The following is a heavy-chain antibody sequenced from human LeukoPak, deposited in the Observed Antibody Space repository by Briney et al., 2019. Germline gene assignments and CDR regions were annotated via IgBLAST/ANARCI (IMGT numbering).Heavy chain of an antibody. CDR2: ISAYNGNT. Sequence: GASVKVSCKASGYTFTSYGISWVRQAPGQGLEWMGWISAYNGNTNYAQKLQGRVTMTTDTSTSTAYMELGSLRSDDTAVYYCAREKDYDFWSGYYTDYWGQGTLVTVSS. D-gene: IGHD3-3*01. CDR3: AREKDYDFWSGYYTDY. CDR1: GYTFTSYG. V-gene: IGHV1-18*01. J-gene: IGHJ4*02.